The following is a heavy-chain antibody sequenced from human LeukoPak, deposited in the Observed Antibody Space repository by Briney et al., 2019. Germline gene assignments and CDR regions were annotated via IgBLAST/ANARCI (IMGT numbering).Heavy chain of an antibody. J-gene: IGHJ4*02. D-gene: IGHD2-2*01. V-gene: IGHV4-39*07. CDR2: IYYSGST. CDR1: GGSISSYY. Sequence: SETLSLTCTVSGGSISSYYWGWIRQPPGKGLEWIGSIYYSGSTYYNPSLKSRVTISVDTSKNQFSLKLSSVTAADTAVYYCASMRNYCSSTSCHLAFDYWGQGTLVTVSS. CDR3: ASMRNYCSSTSCHLAFDY.